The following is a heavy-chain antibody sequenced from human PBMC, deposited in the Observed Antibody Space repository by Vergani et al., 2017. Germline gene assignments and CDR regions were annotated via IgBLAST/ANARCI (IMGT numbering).Heavy chain of an antibody. CDR3: TRAPEYCGGTSCDIVDY. CDR2: IRSKAYGGTT. CDR1: GFTFGDYA. V-gene: IGHV3-49*03. D-gene: IGHD2-2*01. Sequence: EVQLVESGGGLVQPGRSLRLSCTASGFTFGDYAMSWFRQAPGKGLEWVGFIRSKAYGGTTEYAASVKGGFTISRDDSKSIAYLQMNSLKTEETAVYYCTRAPEYCGGTSCDIVDYWGQGTLVTVSS. J-gene: IGHJ4*02.